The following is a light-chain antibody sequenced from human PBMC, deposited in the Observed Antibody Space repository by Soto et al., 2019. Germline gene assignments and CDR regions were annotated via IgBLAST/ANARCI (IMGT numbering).Light chain of an antibody. CDR3: CSFAGTNTYVV. CDR1: SSDVGAYNY. Sequence: QSALTQPASVSGSPGQSVAISCTGTSSDVGAYNYISWYQQHPGKAPKLLLSEVSQRPSGVPDRFSGSKSGNTASLTISGLQAEDEADYYCCSFAGTNTYVVFGGGTQLTVL. CDR2: EVS. J-gene: IGLJ2*01. V-gene: IGLV2-8*01.